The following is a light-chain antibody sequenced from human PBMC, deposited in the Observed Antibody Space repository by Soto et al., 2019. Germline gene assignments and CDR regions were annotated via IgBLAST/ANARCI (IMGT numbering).Light chain of an antibody. J-gene: IGKJ2*01. V-gene: IGKV3-20*01. CDR1: QSVSSSY. CDR3: QQYGSSPPHT. CDR2: GAS. Sequence: EIVLTQSPGTLSLSPGERATLSCRASQSVSSSYLAWYQQKPGQAPRLLIYGASSRDTVIPDRFSGSGSGTDFTLTISRLEPEDFAVYYCQQYGSSPPHTFGQGTKLEIK.